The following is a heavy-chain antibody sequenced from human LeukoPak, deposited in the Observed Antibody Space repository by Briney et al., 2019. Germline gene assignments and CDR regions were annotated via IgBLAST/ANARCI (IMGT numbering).Heavy chain of an antibody. Sequence: PPGTLSLTCTVSGVSISTFSWTWIRQPAGKGLECLGRLYTSGSTDYNPSLKSRVTMSVDTSKNQFSLKLTSVTAADTAVYYCARGSSYLWDWYFDLWGRGTLVTVSS. CDR2: LYTSGST. CDR1: GVSISTFS. CDR3: ARGSSYLWDWYFDL. D-gene: IGHD3-22*01. V-gene: IGHV4-4*07. J-gene: IGHJ2*01.